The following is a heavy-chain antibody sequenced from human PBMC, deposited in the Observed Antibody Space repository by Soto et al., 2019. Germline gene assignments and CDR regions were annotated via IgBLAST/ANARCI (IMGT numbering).Heavy chain of an antibody. D-gene: IGHD1-26*01. CDR3: ARDLAKGGGSAGFDY. CDR1: GYTFTVYY. J-gene: IGHJ4*02. CDR2: INPKSGGT. V-gene: IGHV1-2*02. Sequence: ASVKVSCKASGYTFTVYYMHWVRQAPGQGLEWMGWINPKSGGTMYPQKFQGRVTMTWDTSISTAYMALTRLRSDDTAVYYCARDLAKGGGSAGFDYWGQGTQVTVSS.